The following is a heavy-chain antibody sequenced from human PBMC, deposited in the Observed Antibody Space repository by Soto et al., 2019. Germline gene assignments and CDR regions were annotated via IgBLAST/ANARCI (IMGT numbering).Heavy chain of an antibody. CDR1: GGTFSGYY. V-gene: IGHV4-34*01. Sequence: SETLSLPCAVYGGTFSGYYWSWIRQPPGKGLEWIGEINHSGSTNYNPSLKSRVTISVDTSKNQFSLKLSSVTAADTAVYYCARASRQLWLMAYYYYGMDVWGQGTTVTVSS. D-gene: IGHD5-18*01. J-gene: IGHJ6*02. CDR3: ARASRQLWLMAYYYYGMDV. CDR2: INHSGST.